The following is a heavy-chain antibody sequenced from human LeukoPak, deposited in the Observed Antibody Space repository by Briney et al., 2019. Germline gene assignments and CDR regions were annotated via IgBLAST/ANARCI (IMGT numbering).Heavy chain of an antibody. CDR2: IWYDGSND. J-gene: IGHJ4*02. Sequence: PGGSLRLSCAPSGFTLSSYGINWVRQARGKGLEWVAFIWYDGSNDHYADSVKGRFTISRDNSKNTVCLQMNSLRVEDTAVYYCARDPSGSGWSLNNWGQGTLVTVSS. D-gene: IGHD6-19*01. CDR1: GFTLSSYG. V-gene: IGHV3-33*08. CDR3: ARDPSGSGWSLNN.